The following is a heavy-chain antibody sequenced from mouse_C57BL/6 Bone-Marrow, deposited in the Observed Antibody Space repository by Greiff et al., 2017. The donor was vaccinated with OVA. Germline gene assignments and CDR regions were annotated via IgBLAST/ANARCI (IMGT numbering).Heavy chain of an antibody. CDR1: GYAFSSSW. CDR3: AREGLRGFAY. CDR2: LYPGDGDT. J-gene: IGHJ3*01. D-gene: IGHD3-1*01. Sequence: VTVVESGPELVKPGASVKISCKASGYAFSSSWMNWVKQRPGTGLEWIGRLYPGDGDTNYNGKFKGKATLTADKSSSTAYMQLSSLTSEDSAVYVCAREGLRGFAYWGQGTLVTVSA. V-gene: IGHV1-82*01.